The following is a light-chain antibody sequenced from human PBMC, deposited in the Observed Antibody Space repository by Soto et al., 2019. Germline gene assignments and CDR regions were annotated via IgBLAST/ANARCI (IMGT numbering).Light chain of an antibody. Sequence: EIVLTQSPATLSLSAGERATLSCRASQSVSSYLACYQQKPGQAPRLLIYGASTRATGIPARFSGSGSGTEFILTISSLQSEDFAVYYCQQYYNWPITFGQGTRLEIK. J-gene: IGKJ5*01. V-gene: IGKV3-15*01. CDR3: QQYYNWPIT. CDR1: QSVSSY. CDR2: GAS.